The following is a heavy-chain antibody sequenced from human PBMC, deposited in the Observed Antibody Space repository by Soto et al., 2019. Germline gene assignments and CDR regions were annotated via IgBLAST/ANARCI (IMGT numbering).Heavy chain of an antibody. CDR1: GYIFSSFA. Sequence: VQLAQSGPEVKKPGASVKVSCKASGYIFSSFAMHWVRQAPGQRLEWMGWTNPGNGNTKYSQKFQGRVAITRDTSANIVYMELSSLRSEDTAVYYCARDRGNWGGDCHYYGLDVWGQGTTVTVSS. J-gene: IGHJ6*02. V-gene: IGHV1-3*01. CDR2: TNPGNGNT. D-gene: IGHD2-21*02. CDR3: ARDRGNWGGDCHYYGLDV.